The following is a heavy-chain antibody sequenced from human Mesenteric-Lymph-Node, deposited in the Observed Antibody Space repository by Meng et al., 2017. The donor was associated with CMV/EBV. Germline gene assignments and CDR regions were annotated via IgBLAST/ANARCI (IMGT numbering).Heavy chain of an antibody. J-gene: IGHJ3*02. V-gene: IGHV4-39*07. CDR3: ARDTTYWRGYHQLHTFDT. CDR1: ISSSSYY. CDR2: IYYSGST. D-gene: IGHD3-3*01. Sequence: ISSSSYYWDWIRQPPGKGLEWIGSIYYSGSTNYNPSLKSRVTVSVDTSKNQFSMKLSSVTAADTAVYYCARDTTYWRGYHQLHTFDTWGQGTMVTVSS.